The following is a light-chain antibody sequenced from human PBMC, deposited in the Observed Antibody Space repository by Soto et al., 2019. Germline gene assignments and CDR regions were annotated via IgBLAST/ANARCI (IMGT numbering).Light chain of an antibody. V-gene: IGLV2-14*01. CDR3: SSYTSSNTVV. Sequence: QSVLTQPASVSGSPGQSITISCTGTSSDVGGYNYVSWYQQHPGKVPKLMIYDVTNRPSGVSNRFSGSKSGNTASPTISGLQAEDEGDYYCSSYTSSNTVVFGGGTKLTVL. CDR1: SSDVGGYNY. J-gene: IGLJ2*01. CDR2: DVT.